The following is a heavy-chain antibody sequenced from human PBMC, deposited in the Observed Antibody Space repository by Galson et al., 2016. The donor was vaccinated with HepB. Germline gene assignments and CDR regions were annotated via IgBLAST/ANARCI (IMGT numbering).Heavy chain of an antibody. D-gene: IGHD3-10*01. Sequence: TLSLTCTVSGGSISSGGYYWTWVRQHPGKGLEWIGYIYYSGSTSYNPSLKSRLRISADASTNLFPLKLSSVTAADTAMYYGARGVDYYGSKRLIDYWGRGTLVIVSS. CDR3: ARGVDYYGSKRLIDY. CDR1: GGSISSGGYY. V-gene: IGHV4-31*03. J-gene: IGHJ4*02. CDR2: IYYSGST.